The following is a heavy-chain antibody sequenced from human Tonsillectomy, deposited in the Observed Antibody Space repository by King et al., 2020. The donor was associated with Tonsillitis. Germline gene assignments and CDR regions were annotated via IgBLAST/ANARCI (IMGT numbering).Heavy chain of an antibody. CDR2: ISSGSEFI. CDR1: GFTFSSYT. J-gene: IGHJ4*02. Sequence: VQLVESGGGLVKPGGSLRLSCTASGFTFSSYTMNWVRQAPGEGLEWVPSISSGSEFIKYADSLRGRSTISRDNAKRSLYLQINSLRVEDTAVYYCATHTGDFDYWGQGTLVTVFS. CDR3: ATHTGDFDY. V-gene: IGHV3-21*01. D-gene: IGHD2-8*02.